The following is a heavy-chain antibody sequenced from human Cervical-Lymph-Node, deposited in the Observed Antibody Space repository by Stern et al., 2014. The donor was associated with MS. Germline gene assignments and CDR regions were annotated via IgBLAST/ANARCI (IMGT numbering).Heavy chain of an antibody. V-gene: IGHV1-2*02. CDR3: ARISLGSGIDY. CDR2: LNPNSGAT. D-gene: IGHD1-26*01. CDR1: ENTFTGYY. J-gene: IGHJ4*02. Sequence: VQLVESGAEVKKPGASVKVTCKTSENTFTGYYIHWVRQAPGQGLEWMGWLNPNSGATNYAQRFQDRVSLTSDTSNSLAYMELDRLTSDDTAVYYCARISLGSGIDYWGQGSLVTVSS.